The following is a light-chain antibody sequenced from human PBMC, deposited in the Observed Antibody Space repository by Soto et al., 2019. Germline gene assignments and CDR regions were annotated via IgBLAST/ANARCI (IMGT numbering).Light chain of an antibody. CDR3: LQDSIYPWT. V-gene: IGKV1-9*01. J-gene: IGKJ1*01. CDR2: AAS. CDR1: QGISRY. Sequence: IQLTQSPSSLSASVVDRVTITCRASQGISRYLSWYQQTPGRAPKLLISAASTLQSGVPARFSGSGSGTDFTLSITSLQPEDFATYYCLQDSIYPWTFGQGTKVDIK.